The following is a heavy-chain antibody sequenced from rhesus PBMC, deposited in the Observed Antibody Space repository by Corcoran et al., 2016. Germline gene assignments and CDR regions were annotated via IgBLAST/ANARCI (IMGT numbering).Heavy chain of an antibody. V-gene: IGHV4-106*01. D-gene: IGHD3-28*01. CDR3: ARDPRWFLHRKTGIAGDY. Sequence: QVQLQESGPGLVKPSETLCLTCAVSGDSISVDYYWIWIRKPPGKGLEGIGCIFGRGGGTNYNPYLKNRGTILIDTTKNHFSLIRSSRTGADTAVYYCARDPRWFLHRKTGIAGDYWGQGVLVTVSS. CDR1: GDSISVDYY. CDR2: IFGRGGGT. J-gene: IGHJ4*01.